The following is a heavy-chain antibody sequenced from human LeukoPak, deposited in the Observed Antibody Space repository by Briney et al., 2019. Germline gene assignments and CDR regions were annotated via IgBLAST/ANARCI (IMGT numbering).Heavy chain of an antibody. CDR2: VNWNGGGT. V-gene: IGHV3-20*04. CDR3: ARERIGGSLDY. Sequence: GGSLRLSCAASGFTFYDYGLSWVRQAPGKGLEWVSDVNWNGGGTGCADSVKGRFTVSRDNAKDTLYLQMNSLRVDDTALYYCARERIGGSLDYWGQGILVTVSS. J-gene: IGHJ4*02. D-gene: IGHD1-26*01. CDR1: GFTFYDYG.